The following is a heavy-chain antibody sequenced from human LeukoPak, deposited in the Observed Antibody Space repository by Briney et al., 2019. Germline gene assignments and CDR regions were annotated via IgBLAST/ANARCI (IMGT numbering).Heavy chain of an antibody. CDR3: ARDKTRGLGYSYSKSGNYFDY. Sequence: GSLRLSCAASGFTFSSYGMHWVRQAPGKGLEWVAVISYDGSNKYYADSVKGRFTISRDNSKNTLYLQMNSLRAEDTAVYSCARDKTRGLGYSYSKSGNYFDYWGQGTLVTVSS. J-gene: IGHJ4*02. CDR2: ISYDGSNK. V-gene: IGHV3-30*03. CDR1: GFTFSSYG. D-gene: IGHD5-18*01.